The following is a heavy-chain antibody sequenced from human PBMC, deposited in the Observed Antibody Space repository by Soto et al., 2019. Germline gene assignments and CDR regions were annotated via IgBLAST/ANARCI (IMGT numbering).Heavy chain of an antibody. CDR1: GYNFAGYW. V-gene: IGHV5-51*01. D-gene: IGHD3-3*01. Sequence: PGESLKISCKGSGYNFAGYWIAWVRQMPGKGLELMGIIYPSDSDTRYRPSFQGQVTISADKSISSAYLQWSSLRASDTAMYYGARGGVSTRTFDDWGQGTPVTVSS. CDR2: IYPSDSDT. J-gene: IGHJ4*02. CDR3: ARGGVSTRTFDD.